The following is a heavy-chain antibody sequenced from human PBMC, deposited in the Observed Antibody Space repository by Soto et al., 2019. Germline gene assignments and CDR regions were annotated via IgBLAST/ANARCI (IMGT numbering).Heavy chain of an antibody. CDR1: GGTTSSADYY. D-gene: IGHD4-17*01. CDR3: ARIRLAYGDYFDY. Sequence: PSETLSLTCIVSGGTTSSADYYWTWIRQPPGKGLEWLGYTYFSGTSYYNPSLKSRLSMSVDTSKNQFSLKLSAVTAADTGVYYCARIRLAYGDYFDYWGQGTLVTV. CDR2: TYFSGTS. V-gene: IGHV4-30-4*01. J-gene: IGHJ4*02.